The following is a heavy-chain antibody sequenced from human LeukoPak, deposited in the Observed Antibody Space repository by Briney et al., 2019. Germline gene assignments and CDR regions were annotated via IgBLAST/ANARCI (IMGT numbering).Heavy chain of an antibody. D-gene: IGHD2-2*01. Sequence: SETLSLTCAVYGWSFNDYYWNWIRQPPGTELEWIGEINARGDTNYNPSLKSRVTISVDTSKKQFSLRLTSMIAADTALYYCARGQVPAARGYNWFDPWGQGTLVTGSS. CDR3: ARGQVPAARGYNWFDP. CDR1: GWSFNDYY. J-gene: IGHJ5*02. CDR2: INARGDT. V-gene: IGHV4-34*01.